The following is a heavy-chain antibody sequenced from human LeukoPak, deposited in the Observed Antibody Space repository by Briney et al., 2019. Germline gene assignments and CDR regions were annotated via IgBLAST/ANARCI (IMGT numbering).Heavy chain of an antibody. D-gene: IGHD2-15*01. J-gene: IGHJ4*02. CDR3: AKDDVYCGGGSCFGDLDS. CDR2: ISGSGGGT. CDR1: GFTFSSYA. V-gene: IGHV3-23*01. Sequence: GVSLRLSCAASGFTFSSYAMNWVRQAPGKGREWVSAISGSGGGTYYADSVKGWFTISRDNSKNTLYLQMNSLRAEDKALYYCAKDDVYCGGGSCFGDLDSWGLGTLVTVSS.